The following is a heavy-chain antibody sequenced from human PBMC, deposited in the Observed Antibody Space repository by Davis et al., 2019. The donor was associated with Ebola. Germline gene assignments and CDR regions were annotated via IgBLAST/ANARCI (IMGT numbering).Heavy chain of an antibody. Sequence: PGGSLRLSCAASGFVFSSYVMSWVRRAPGKGLEWVSTLGLSAATYYADSVKGRFTISRDNSKNTLHLQMNSLRVEDTAIYYCAKDTSNVWFDVWGQGTMVTVSS. CDR2: LGLSAAT. CDR3: AKDTSNVWFDV. D-gene: IGHD6-19*01. J-gene: IGHJ3*01. V-gene: IGHV3-23*01. CDR1: GFVFSSYV.